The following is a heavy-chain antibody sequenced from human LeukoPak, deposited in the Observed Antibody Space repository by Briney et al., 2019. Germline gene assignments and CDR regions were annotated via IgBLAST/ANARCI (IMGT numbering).Heavy chain of an antibody. J-gene: IGHJ4*02. Sequence: GGSLRLSCAASGFTFSKNWLHWVRQAPGKGLVWVSRISPDDKTTSYADSVKGRFTVSRDDAKKTLYLQMNSLRAEDTAVYYCAKDSRKFYYDSSLDYWGQGTLVTVSS. CDR2: ISPDDKTT. V-gene: IGHV3-74*01. CDR3: AKDSRKFYYDSSLDY. D-gene: IGHD3-22*01. CDR1: GFTFSKNW.